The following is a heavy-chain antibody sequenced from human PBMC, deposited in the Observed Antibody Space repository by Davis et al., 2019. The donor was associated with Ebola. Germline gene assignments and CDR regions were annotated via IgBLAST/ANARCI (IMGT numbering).Heavy chain of an antibody. J-gene: IGHJ4*02. CDR3: ARGGRGFDY. Sequence: GSLRLSCGVSGGSISPYSWTWIRQPPGKGLEWIGYIYSSGTTSYNPSLKSRVTISIDTSKNHFSLKLNSVTAADTAVYYCARGGRGFDYWGRGALVTVSS. D-gene: IGHD1-26*01. CDR1: GGSISPYS. V-gene: IGHV4-59*01. CDR2: IYSSGTT.